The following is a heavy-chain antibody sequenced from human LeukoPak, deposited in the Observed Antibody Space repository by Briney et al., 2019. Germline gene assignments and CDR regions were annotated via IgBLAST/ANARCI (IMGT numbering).Heavy chain of an antibody. J-gene: IGHJ4*02. CDR3: ARAPGIVVVPNKGGFDY. CDR1: GYTFTSYG. V-gene: IGHV1-18*01. Sequence: ASVKVSCKASGYTFTSYGISWVRQAPGQGLEWMGWISAYNGDTNYAQKLQGRVTMTTDTSTSTAYMELNSLRSEDTAVYYCARAPGIVVVPNKGGFDYWGQGTLVTVSS. D-gene: IGHD3-22*01. CDR2: ISAYNGDT.